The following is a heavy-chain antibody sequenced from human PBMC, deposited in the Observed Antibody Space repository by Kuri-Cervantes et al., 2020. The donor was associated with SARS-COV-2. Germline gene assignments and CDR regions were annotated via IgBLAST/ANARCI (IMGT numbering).Heavy chain of an antibody. D-gene: IGHD2-2*01. J-gene: IGHJ6*03. V-gene: IGHV3-15*01. CDR1: GFTFSNAW. Sequence: GESLKISCAASGFTFSNAWMSWVRQAPGKGLGWVGRIKSKTDGGTTDYAAPVKGRFTISRDDSKNTLYLQMNSLKTEDTAVHYCTTDIVVVPAARVDYYYMDVWGKGTTVTVSS. CDR3: TTDIVVVPAARVDYYYMDV. CDR2: IKSKTDGGTT.